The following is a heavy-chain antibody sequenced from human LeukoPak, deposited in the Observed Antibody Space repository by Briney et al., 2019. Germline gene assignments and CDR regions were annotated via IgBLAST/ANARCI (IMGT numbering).Heavy chain of an antibody. V-gene: IGHV3-21*01. CDR3: ARGSVVPAASRYIFYDY. D-gene: IGHD2-2*01. J-gene: IGHJ4*02. CDR2: ISSSSSYI. Sequence: GGSLRLSCAASGFTFSSYSMNWVRQAPGKGLEWVSSISSSSSYIYYADSVKGRFTISRDNAKNSLYLQMNSLRAEDTAVYYCARGSVVPAASRYIFYDYWGQGTLVTVSS. CDR1: GFTFSSYS.